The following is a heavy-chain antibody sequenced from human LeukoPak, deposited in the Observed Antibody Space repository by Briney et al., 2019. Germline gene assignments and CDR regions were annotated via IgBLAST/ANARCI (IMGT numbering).Heavy chain of an antibody. CDR1: GYTFSGNF. Sequence: ASVKVSCKASGYTFSGNFMHWVRQAPGQGLEWMGWINPNNGDTNYAQKFQGRVTMTRDTSISTAYMELSSLRSDDTAVYYCARAPGSHISMAYLDYWGQGTLVTVSS. CDR2: INPNNGDT. D-gene: IGHD2/OR15-2a*01. J-gene: IGHJ4*02. CDR3: ARAPGSHISMAYLDY. V-gene: IGHV1-2*02.